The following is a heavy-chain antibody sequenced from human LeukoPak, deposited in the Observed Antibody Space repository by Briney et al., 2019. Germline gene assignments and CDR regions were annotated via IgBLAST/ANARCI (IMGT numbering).Heavy chain of an antibody. CDR2: IDPSSGGS. J-gene: IGHJ3*02. D-gene: IGHD3-9*01. V-gene: IGHV1-46*01. CDR3: ARPRYTNSQDAFDI. Sequence: ASVKVSCKASGYTFTTYFLHWVRQAPGQGLEWMGIIDPSSGGSTGAQKFQVRVTVTRDMSTSTVYMELSSLTSEDTAVYYCARPRYTNSQDAFDIWGQGTMVTVSS. CDR1: GYTFTTYF.